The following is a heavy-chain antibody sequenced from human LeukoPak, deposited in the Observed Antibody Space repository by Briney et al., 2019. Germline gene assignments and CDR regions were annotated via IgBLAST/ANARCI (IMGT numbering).Heavy chain of an antibody. V-gene: IGHV4-59*01. Sequence: SETLSLTCTVSGGSISSNYWSWIRQPPGKGLEWIGYIYSSGSTNYNPSLKSRVTISVDTSKNQFSLNLSSVTAADTAVYYCASRKLGNDYWGQGTLVTVSS. CDR1: GGSISSNY. CDR3: ASRKLGNDY. J-gene: IGHJ4*02. CDR2: IYSSGST. D-gene: IGHD7-27*01.